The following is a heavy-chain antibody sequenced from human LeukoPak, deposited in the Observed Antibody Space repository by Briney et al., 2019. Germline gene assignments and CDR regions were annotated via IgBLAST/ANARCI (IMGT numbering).Heavy chain of an antibody. D-gene: IGHD1-26*01. J-gene: IGHJ3*02. CDR2: IYYTGST. Sequence: SETLSLTCTVSGGSISNYYWNWIRQPPGKGLEWIGYIYYTGSTNYNPSLKSRVTISVDTSKNQFSLKLSSVTAADTAVYYCAREWSYPDAFDIWGQGTMVTVSS. CDR3: AREWSYPDAFDI. V-gene: IGHV4-59*01. CDR1: GGSISNYY.